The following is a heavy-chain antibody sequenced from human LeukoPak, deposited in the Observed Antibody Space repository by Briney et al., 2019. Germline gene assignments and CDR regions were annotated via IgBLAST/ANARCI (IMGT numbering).Heavy chain of an antibody. J-gene: IGHJ3*02. D-gene: IGHD4-23*01. CDR3: ARETMVVNDAFDI. V-gene: IGHV3-48*03. Sequence: GGSLRLSCAASGFTFSSYEMNWVRQAPGKGLEWVSYISSSGSTIYYADSVKGRFTISRVNAKNSLYLQMSSLRAEDTAVYYCARETMVVNDAFDIWGQGTMVTVSS. CDR2: ISSSGSTI. CDR1: GFTFSSYE.